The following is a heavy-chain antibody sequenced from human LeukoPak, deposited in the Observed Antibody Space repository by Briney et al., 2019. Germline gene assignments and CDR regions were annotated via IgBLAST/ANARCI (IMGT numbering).Heavy chain of an antibody. J-gene: IGHJ6*03. CDR2: IIPIFGTA. CDR3: ARGPRGGSTPIYYYYYMDV. V-gene: IGHV1-69*05. D-gene: IGHD2-15*01. Sequence: GSSVKVSCKASGGTFSSYAISWVRQAPGQGLEWMGGIIPIFGTANYAQKFQGRVTITTDESTSTAYMELSSLRSEDTAVYYCARGPRGGSTPIYYYYYMDVWGKGTTVTVSS. CDR1: GGTFSSYA.